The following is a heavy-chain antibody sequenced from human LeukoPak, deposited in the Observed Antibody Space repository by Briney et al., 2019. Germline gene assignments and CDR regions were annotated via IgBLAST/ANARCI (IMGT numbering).Heavy chain of an antibody. J-gene: IGHJ4*02. D-gene: IGHD6-19*01. CDR1: GGSISSTTYY. CDR2: IYYSGST. V-gene: IGHV4-39*01. Sequence: PSETLSLTCIVSGGSISSTTYYWGWIRQSPGKGLEWIGSIYYSGSTYYNPSLKSRVTISVDTSKNQFSLKLSSVTAADTAVYYCASQYSSGRYRFDYWGQGTLVTVSS. CDR3: ASQYSSGRYRFDY.